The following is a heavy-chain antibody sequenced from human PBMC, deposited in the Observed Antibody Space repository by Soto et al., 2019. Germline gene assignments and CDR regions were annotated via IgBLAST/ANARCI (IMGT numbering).Heavy chain of an antibody. J-gene: IGHJ4*02. CDR2: IYYSGST. V-gene: IGHV4-59*08. Sequence: QVQLQESGPGLVKPSETLSLTCTVSGGSISSYYWSWIRQPPGKGLEWIGYIYYSGSTNYNPSLTSRVTISVATSKNQFSLKLSSVTAADTAVYYCARQSVGPYGSGSYFDYWGQGTLVTVSS. D-gene: IGHD3-10*01. CDR3: ARQSVGPYGSGSYFDY. CDR1: GGSISSYY.